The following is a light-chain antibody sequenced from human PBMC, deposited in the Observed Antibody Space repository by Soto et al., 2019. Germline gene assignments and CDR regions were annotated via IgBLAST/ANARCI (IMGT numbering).Light chain of an antibody. CDR3: MQTLQTPLT. V-gene: IGKV2-28*01. J-gene: IGKJ1*01. Sequence: DIVMTQSPLSLPVNPGEPASISCRSSQSLLHNDGYNSLAWYLQKPGQSPQLLISLASNRASGVPDRLSGSGSGTDFTLKISSLEAEDVGVYYCMQTLQTPLTFGQGTKVEIK. CDR1: QSLLHNDGYNS. CDR2: LAS.